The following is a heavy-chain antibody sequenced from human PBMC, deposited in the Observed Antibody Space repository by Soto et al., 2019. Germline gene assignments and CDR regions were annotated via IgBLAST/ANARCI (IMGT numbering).Heavy chain of an antibody. D-gene: IGHD6-19*01. CDR3: VKLRGVSGWSFDY. Sequence: ASVKVSCKASGYTFTSYAMHWVRQAPGQRLEWMGWINAGNGNTKYSQKFQGRVTITRDTSASTAYMELSSLRADDTAVYYCVKLRGVSGWSFDYWGQGTVVTVSS. CDR1: GYTFTSYA. CDR2: INAGNGNT. V-gene: IGHV1-3*01. J-gene: IGHJ4*02.